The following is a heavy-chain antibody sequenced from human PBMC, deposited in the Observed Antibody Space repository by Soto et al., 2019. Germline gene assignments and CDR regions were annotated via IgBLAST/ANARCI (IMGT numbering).Heavy chain of an antibody. CDR2: INAGNGNT. J-gene: IGHJ5*02. V-gene: IGHV1-3*05. CDR3: ARDRSVAVAGPGWFDP. Sequence: QVQLVQSGAEEKKPGASVKVSCKASGYTFTTYAMHWVRQAPGQRLEWMGWINAGNGNTKYSQKSQGRVTITRDTSASTAYMELSSLRSEDTAVYYCARDRSVAVAGPGWFDPWGQGTLVTVSS. D-gene: IGHD6-19*01. CDR1: GYTFTTYA.